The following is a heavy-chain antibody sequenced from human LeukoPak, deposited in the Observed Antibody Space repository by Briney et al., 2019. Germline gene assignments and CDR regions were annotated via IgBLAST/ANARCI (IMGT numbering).Heavy chain of an antibody. CDR3: ARGDFGETNTAFDI. D-gene: IGHD4-17*01. CDR2: MNPNSGKT. Sequence: ASVTVSCKTSGYTFTDYDIHWVRQAPGNGLEWMGWMNPNSGKTNYAQKLQGRVTFSRNTSLSVAYMELSGLRSEDAAVYFCARGDFGETNTAFDIWGQGTMVAVSS. CDR1: GYTFTDYD. J-gene: IGHJ3*02. V-gene: IGHV1-8*03.